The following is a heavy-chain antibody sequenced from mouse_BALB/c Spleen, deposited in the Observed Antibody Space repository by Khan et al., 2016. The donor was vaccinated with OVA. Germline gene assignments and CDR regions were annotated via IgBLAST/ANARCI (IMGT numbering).Heavy chain of an antibody. J-gene: IGHJ2*01. D-gene: IGHD2-1*01. Sequence: VQLKQSGTVLARPGASVKMSCKGSGYTFTNYWMHWVKQRPGQGLEWIGVIYPGNSDTNYNQKFKGKAKLTAVTSPSTAYMELNSLTNEDSAVYYCTRNGFGNYESWDYWGQGTTLTVSS. CDR2: IYPGNSDT. CDR3: TRNGFGNYESWDY. CDR1: GYTFTNYW. V-gene: IGHV1-5*01.